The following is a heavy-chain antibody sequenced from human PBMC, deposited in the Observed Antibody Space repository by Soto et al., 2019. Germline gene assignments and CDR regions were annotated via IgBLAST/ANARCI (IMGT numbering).Heavy chain of an antibody. Sequence: EVRLLESGGGLVQPGGSLRLSCAASGFPFTSYGVSWVRQAPGKGLEWVSTINTNGNRHYADSVKGRFTISRDSSESMLYLDMNNLRAEDTALYYCARKLGVGHYPFRHWGQGTLVTVSS. J-gene: IGHJ4*02. CDR1: GFPFTSYG. V-gene: IGHV3-23*01. CDR3: ARKLGVGHYPFRH. CDR2: INTNGNR. D-gene: IGHD7-27*01.